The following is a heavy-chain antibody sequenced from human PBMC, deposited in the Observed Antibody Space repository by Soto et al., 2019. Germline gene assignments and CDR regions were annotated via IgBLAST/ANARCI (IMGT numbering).Heavy chain of an antibody. D-gene: IGHD2-15*01. CDR3: AKDPPRYCSGGSCYNYYGMDV. V-gene: IGHV3-23*01. CDR1: GFTFSSYA. J-gene: IGHJ6*02. CDR2: ISGSGGST. Sequence: GGSLRLSCAASGFTFSSYAMSWVRQAPGKGLEWVSAISGSGGSTYYADSVKGRFTISRDNSKNTLYLQMNSLRAEDTAVYYCAKDPPRYCSGGSCYNYYGMDVWGQGTTVTVSS.